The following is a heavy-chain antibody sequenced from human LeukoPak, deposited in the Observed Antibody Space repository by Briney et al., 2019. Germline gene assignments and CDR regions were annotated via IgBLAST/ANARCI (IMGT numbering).Heavy chain of an antibody. CDR2: IYDSGST. D-gene: IGHD5-24*01. Sequence: SETLSLTCTVSGGSIRSSYYYWGWIRQPPGKGLEWIGSIYDSGSTYYNPSLKSRVTISVDTSKNQFSLKLNSVTAADTAVYYCAREERWLQFDYFDYWGQGTLVTVSS. J-gene: IGHJ4*02. CDR1: GGSIRSSYYY. V-gene: IGHV4-39*02. CDR3: AREERWLQFDYFDY.